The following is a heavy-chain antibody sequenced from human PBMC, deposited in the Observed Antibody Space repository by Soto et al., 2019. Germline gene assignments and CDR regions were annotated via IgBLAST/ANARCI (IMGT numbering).Heavy chain of an antibody. D-gene: IGHD2-2*01. V-gene: IGHV4-31*03. Sequence: SETLSLTCTVSGGSISSGGYYWSWIRQHPGKGLEWIGYIYYSGSTYYNPSLKSRVTISVDTSKNQFSLKLSSVTAADTAVYYCARHWNHGTNFDYWGQGTLVTVSS. CDR3: ARHWNHGTNFDY. CDR1: GGSISSGGYY. J-gene: IGHJ4*02. CDR2: IYYSGST.